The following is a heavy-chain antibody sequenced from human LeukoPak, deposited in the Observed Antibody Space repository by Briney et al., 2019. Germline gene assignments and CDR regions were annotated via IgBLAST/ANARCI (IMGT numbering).Heavy chain of an antibody. V-gene: IGHV3-23*01. CDR3: AKDISYWYFDV. J-gene: IGHJ2*01. CDR2: IYASGDPT. CDR1: GFTFSSSA. Sequence: GGSLRLSCAASGFTFSSSAMTWVRQAPGKGLEWVSSIYASGDPTYYADSVKGRFTVSRDNAKNTVYLQMNSLRAEDTAVYYCAKDISYWYFDVWSRGTLVTVSS.